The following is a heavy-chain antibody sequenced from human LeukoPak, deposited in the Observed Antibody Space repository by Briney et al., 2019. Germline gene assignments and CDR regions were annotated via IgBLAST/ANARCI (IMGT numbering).Heavy chain of an antibody. J-gene: IGHJ3*02. CDR3: AREGYGDLAFDI. Sequence: GGSLRLSRAASGFTFSSYAMSWVRQAPGKGLEWVSVIYSGGSTYYADSVKGRFTISRDNSKNTLYLQMNSLRAEDTAVYYCAREGYGDLAFDIWGQGTMVTVSS. V-gene: IGHV3-66*01. CDR1: GFTFSSYA. CDR2: IYSGGST. D-gene: IGHD4-17*01.